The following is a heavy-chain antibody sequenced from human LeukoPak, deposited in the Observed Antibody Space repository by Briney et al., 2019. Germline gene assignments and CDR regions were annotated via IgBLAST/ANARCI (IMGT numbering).Heavy chain of an antibody. Sequence: GGSLRLSCAASGFTFSSYAMTWVRQAPGKGLEWVSSISDSDYNTYYADSVKGRFTISRDNARNSLYLQMNSLRAEDTAVYYCLPLLSRPYVEDGFDIWGQGTMVTVSS. D-gene: IGHD2/OR15-2a*01. CDR1: GFTFSSYA. V-gene: IGHV3-23*01. CDR3: LPLLSRPYVEDGFDI. CDR2: ISDSDYNT. J-gene: IGHJ3*02.